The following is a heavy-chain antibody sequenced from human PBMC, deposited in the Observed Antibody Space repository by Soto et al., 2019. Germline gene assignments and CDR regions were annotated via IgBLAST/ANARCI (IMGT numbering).Heavy chain of an antibody. CDR3: AGDASGSGRGMDV. CDR2: ISYDGSNK. CDR1: GFTFSSYA. Sequence: QVQLVESGGGVVQPGRSLRLSCAASGFTFSSYAMHWVRQAPGKGLEWVAVISYDGSNKYYADSVKGRFTISRDNSKNTLYLQMNSLRAEDTAVYYCAGDASGSGRGMDVWGQGTTVTVSS. V-gene: IGHV3-30-3*01. J-gene: IGHJ6*02. D-gene: IGHD3-10*01.